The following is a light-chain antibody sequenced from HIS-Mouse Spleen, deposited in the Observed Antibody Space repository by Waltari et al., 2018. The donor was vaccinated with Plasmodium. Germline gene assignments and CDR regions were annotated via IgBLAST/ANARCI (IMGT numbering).Light chain of an antibody. CDR1: RLRSSY. CDR2: GKN. CDR3: NSRDSSGNHVV. J-gene: IGLJ2*01. Sequence: SSELTQDPAVSVALGQTVRITCPGARLRSSYASWYQQKPGQAPVLVIYGKNNRPSGIPDRFSGSSSGNTASLTITGAQAEDEADYYCNSRDSSGNHVVFGGGTKLTVL. V-gene: IGLV3-19*01.